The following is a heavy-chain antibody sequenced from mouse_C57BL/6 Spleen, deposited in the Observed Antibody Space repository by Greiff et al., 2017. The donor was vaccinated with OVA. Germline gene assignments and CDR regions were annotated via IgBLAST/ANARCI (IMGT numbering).Heavy chain of an antibody. D-gene: IGHD3-2*02. CDR1: GYTFTSYW. J-gene: IGHJ3*01. V-gene: IGHV1-50*01. CDR2: IDPSDSYT. CDR3: ARGETAQATWFAY. Sequence: QVQLQQPGAELVKPGASVKLSCKASGYTFTSYWMQWVKQRPGQGLEWIGEIDPSDSYTNYNQKFKGKATLTVDTASSTAYMQLSSLTSEYSAVYYCARGETAQATWFAYWGQGTLVTVSA.